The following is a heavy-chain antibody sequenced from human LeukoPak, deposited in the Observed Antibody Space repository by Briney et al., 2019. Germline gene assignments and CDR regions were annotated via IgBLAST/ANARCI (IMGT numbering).Heavy chain of an antibody. D-gene: IGHD3-10*01. CDR3: ARGSYYYGSGSHNGDLFDY. CDR2: ISSDGSNK. V-gene: IGHV3-30*03. J-gene: IGHJ4*02. Sequence: GGSLRLSCAASGFSFSTYGMHWVRQAPGKGLEWVAVISSDGSNKYYADSVKGRFTISRDNSKNTLYLQMNSLRDEDTAVYYCARGSYYYGSGSHNGDLFDYWGQGALVTVSS. CDR1: GFSFSTYG.